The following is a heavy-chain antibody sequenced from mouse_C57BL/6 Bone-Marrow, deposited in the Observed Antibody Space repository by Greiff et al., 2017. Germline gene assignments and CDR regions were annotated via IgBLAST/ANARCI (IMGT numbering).Heavy chain of an antibody. J-gene: IGHJ2*01. V-gene: IGHV10-1*01. D-gene: IGHD3-3*01. CDR1: GFSFNTYA. CDR2: IRSKSNNYAT. CDR3: VRGGLFLYYFDY. Sequence: EVQLVESGGGLVQPKGSLKLSCAASGFSFNTYAMNWVRQAPGKGLEWVARIRSKSNNYATYYADSVKDRFTISRDDSESMLYLQMNNLKTEDTAMYYCVRGGLFLYYFDYWGQGTTLTVSS.